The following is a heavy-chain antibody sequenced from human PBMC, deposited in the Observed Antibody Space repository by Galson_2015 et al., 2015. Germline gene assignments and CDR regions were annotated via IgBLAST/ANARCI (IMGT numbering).Heavy chain of an antibody. CDR1: GYTFTGSY. V-gene: IGHV1-2*06. J-gene: IGHJ3*02. D-gene: IGHD3-22*01. CDR2: INPNGGDT. CDR3: ARSRSGLNDAFDI. Sequence: SVKVSCKASGYTFTGSYIHWVRQAPGQGLECMGRINPNGGDTNYAQKLQGRVTMTTDTSTSTVYMELRSLRSDDTAVYYCARSRSGLNDAFDIWGQGTMVTVSS.